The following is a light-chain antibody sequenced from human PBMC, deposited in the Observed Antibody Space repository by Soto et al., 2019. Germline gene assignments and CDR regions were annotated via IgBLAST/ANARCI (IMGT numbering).Light chain of an antibody. CDR2: GKS. CDR1: QSVSSSY. Sequence: EIVLTQSPGTLALSPGERATLSCRARQSVSSSYLAWYQQKPGQAPRLLVYGKSTRAPGIPDRFSGSGSATDFTLTISRLEPEDFAVYYCQQYASSPKTFGQGTKLEIK. V-gene: IGKV3-20*01. CDR3: QQYASSPKT. J-gene: IGKJ2*01.